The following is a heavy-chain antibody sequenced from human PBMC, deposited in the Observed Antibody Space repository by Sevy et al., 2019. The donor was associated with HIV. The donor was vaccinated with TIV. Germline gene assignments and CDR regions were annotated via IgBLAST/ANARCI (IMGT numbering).Heavy chain of an antibody. J-gene: IGHJ4*02. Sequence: GGSLRLSCAASGFTFSSYWMSWVRQAPGKGLEWVAHIKQDGSEKYYVDSVKGRFTISRDNAKNSLYLQMKSLRAEDTAVYYCARESVTIFGVVIIRYFDYWGQGTLVTVSS. CDR1: GFTFSSYW. D-gene: IGHD3-3*01. CDR3: ARESVTIFGVVIIRYFDY. V-gene: IGHV3-7*01. CDR2: IKQDGSEK.